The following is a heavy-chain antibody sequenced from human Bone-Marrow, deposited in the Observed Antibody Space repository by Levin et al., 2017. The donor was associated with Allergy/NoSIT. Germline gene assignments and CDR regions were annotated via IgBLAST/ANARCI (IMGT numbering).Heavy chain of an antibody. D-gene: IGHD3-3*01. V-gene: IGHV4-31*03. CDR1: GGSISSGVYF. J-gene: IGHJ3*02. Sequence: SETLSLTCTVSGGSISSGVYFWSWIRQLPGKGLEWIGYVSYSGITFYNQSLKSRVTISGDTSKNLFFLNLSPVTAADTAVYYWARGITVFGVVLAVNDAVDIWGQGTMVTVSS. CDR2: VSYSGIT. CDR3: ARGITVFGVVLAVNDAVDI.